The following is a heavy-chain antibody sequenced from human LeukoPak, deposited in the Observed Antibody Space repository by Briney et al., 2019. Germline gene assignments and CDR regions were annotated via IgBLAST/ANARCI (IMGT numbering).Heavy chain of an antibody. CDR2: ISHDGGNY. CDR3: AKRIEPLWEAAAALDY. J-gene: IGHJ4*02. CDR1: GFTFSSYG. V-gene: IGHV3-30*18. Sequence: GGSLRLSCAASGFTFSSYGMHWVRQAPGKGLAWVGVISHDGGNYFYADSVKGRFTISRDNSKNTLYLQMNSLRPEDTAVYFCAKRIEPLWEAAAALDYWGQGTLVTVSS. D-gene: IGHD6-13*01.